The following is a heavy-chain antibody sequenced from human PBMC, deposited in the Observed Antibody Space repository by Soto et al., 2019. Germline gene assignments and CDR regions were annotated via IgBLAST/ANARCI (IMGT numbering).Heavy chain of an antibody. J-gene: IGHJ4*02. D-gene: IGHD3-10*01. CDR1: GGSISSGGYS. CDR3: ASSYGSGNYPDY. V-gene: IGHV4-30-2*01. Sequence: SETLSLTCAVSGGSISSGGYSWSWIRQPPGKGLEWIGYIYHSRSTYHNPSLKSLVTISVDRSKDQISLQLSSVTAADTAVYYCASSYGSGNYPDYWGQGTLVTVSS. CDR2: IYHSRST.